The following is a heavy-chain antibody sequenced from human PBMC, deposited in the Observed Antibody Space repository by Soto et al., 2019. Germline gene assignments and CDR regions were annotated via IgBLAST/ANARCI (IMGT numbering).Heavy chain of an antibody. CDR3: AVTRRYNWNYDY. CDR1: GGSISSSSYY. J-gene: IGHJ4*02. V-gene: IGHV4-39*01. Sequence: PSETLSLTCTFSGGSISSSSYYWGWIRQPPGKGLEWIGSIYYSGSTYYNPSLKSRVTISVDTSKNQFSLKLSSVTAADTAVYYCAVTRRYNWNYDYWGQGTLVTVSS. CDR2: IYYSGST. D-gene: IGHD1-7*01.